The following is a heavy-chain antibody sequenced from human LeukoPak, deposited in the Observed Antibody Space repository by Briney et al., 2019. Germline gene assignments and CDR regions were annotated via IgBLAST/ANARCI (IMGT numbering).Heavy chain of an antibody. Sequence: PSQTLSLTCTVSGGSISSGGYYWSWIRQPPGKGLEWIGYIYTSGSTNYNPSLKSRVTISVDTSKNQFSLKLSSVTAADTAVYYCARHVGGSGSYEIDYWGQGTLVTVSS. J-gene: IGHJ4*02. CDR1: GGSISSGGYY. CDR3: ARHVGGSGSYEIDY. CDR2: IYTSGST. D-gene: IGHD3-10*01. V-gene: IGHV4-61*09.